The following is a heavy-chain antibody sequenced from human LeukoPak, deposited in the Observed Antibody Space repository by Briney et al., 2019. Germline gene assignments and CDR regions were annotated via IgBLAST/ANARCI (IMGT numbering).Heavy chain of an antibody. CDR1: GGSISSYY. CDR2: IYYSGST. CDR3: ARDRRIAVAGTGP. D-gene: IGHD6-19*01. Sequence: SETLSLTCTVSGGSISSYYWSWIRQPPGKGLEWVGYIYYSGSTNYNPSLKSRVTISVDTSKNQFSLKLSSVTAADTAVYYCARDRRIAVAGTGPWGQGTLVTVSS. V-gene: IGHV4-59*12. J-gene: IGHJ5*02.